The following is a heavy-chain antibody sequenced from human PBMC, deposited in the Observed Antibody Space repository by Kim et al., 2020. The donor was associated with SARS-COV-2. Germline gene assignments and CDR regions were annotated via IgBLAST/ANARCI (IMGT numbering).Heavy chain of an antibody. J-gene: IGHJ6*02. CDR2: ISSSSSYI. CDR3: ARVWLSGYYDDYYGMDV. V-gene: IGHV3-21*01. Sequence: GGSLRLSCAASGFTFSSYSMNWVRQAPGKGLEWVSSISSSSSYIYYADSVKGRFTISRDNAKNSLYLQMNSLRAEDTAVYYCARVWLSGYYDDYYGMDVWGQGTTVTVSS. D-gene: IGHD3-22*01. CDR1: GFTFSSYS.